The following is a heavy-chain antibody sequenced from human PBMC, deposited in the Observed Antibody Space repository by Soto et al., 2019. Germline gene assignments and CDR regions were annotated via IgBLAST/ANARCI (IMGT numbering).Heavy chain of an antibody. V-gene: IGHV4-34*01. Sequence: XETLSLTCAVYGGSXSGYYWSWIRQPPGKGLEWIGEINHSGSTNYNPSLKSRVTISVDTSKNQFSLKLSSVTAADTAVYYCSRGRRTAVTIDYWGQGTLVTVSS. J-gene: IGHJ4*02. CDR2: INHSGST. CDR3: SRGRRTAVTIDY. CDR1: GGSXSGYY. D-gene: IGHD4-17*01.